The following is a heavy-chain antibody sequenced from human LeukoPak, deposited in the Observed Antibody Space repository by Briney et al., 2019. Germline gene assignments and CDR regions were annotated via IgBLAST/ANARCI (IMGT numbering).Heavy chain of an antibody. D-gene: IGHD3-9*01. CDR2: IRYDGSDK. V-gene: IGHV3-30*02. Sequence: GGSLRLSCAASGFTFSSYGMHWVRQAPGKGLEWVAFIRYDGSDKFYADSVKGRFTISRDNSKNTLYLQMNSLRVEDTAVYYCATDILTGYYSGFDYWGQGTLVTVSS. CDR3: ATDILTGYYSGFDY. CDR1: GFTFSSYG. J-gene: IGHJ4*02.